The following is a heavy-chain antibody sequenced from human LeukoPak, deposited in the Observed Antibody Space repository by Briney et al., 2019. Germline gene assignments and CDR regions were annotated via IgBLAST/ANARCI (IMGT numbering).Heavy chain of an antibody. V-gene: IGHV4-31*03. Sequence: PSQTLSLTCTVSGGSISSGVYYWSWIRQHPGKGLEWVGHTHFSGTTYYNPSLKSRVYISRDTSQNQFSLNLTSVTAADTAVYYCARGQDYAKGGYWGPGTLVTVSS. CDR3: ARGQDYAKGGY. J-gene: IGHJ4*02. CDR1: GGSISSGVYY. CDR2: THFSGTT. D-gene: IGHD2-2*01.